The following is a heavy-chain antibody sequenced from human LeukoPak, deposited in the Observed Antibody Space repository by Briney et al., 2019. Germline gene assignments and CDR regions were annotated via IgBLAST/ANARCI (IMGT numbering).Heavy chain of an antibody. Sequence: PSETLSLTCTVSGGSISSYYWSWIRQPPGKGLEWIGEINHSGSTNYNPSLKSRVTISADTSKNQFSLKLSSVTAADTAVYYCARAANWGFYFYFDYWGQGTLVTVSS. CDR1: GGSISSYY. CDR3: ARAANWGFYFYFDY. D-gene: IGHD7-27*01. V-gene: IGHV4-34*01. J-gene: IGHJ4*02. CDR2: INHSGST.